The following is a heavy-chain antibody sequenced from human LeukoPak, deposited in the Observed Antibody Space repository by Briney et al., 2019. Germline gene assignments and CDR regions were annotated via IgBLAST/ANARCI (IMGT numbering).Heavy chain of an antibody. Sequence: APVTVSFMASGYTFTSHGISGVRPAPGQGLAWMGRSSAYNGNTNYPQKLRGGATLTTETPTSTPSMAPRSLRSGDTPVYYCARDWYYYYDSSGLDYWGQGTRVTVS. CDR1: GYTFTSHG. D-gene: IGHD3-22*01. V-gene: IGHV1-18*01. J-gene: IGHJ4*02. CDR2: SSAYNGNT. CDR3: ARDWYYYYDSSGLDY.